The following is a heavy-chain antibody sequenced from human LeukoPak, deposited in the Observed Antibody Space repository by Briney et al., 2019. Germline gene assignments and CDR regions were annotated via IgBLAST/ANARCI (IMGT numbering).Heavy chain of an antibody. Sequence: SGGSLRLSCAVSGLTFRSSWMDWVRQAPGKGLEWVASINPEGSEKYSADSVKGRFTISRDNAKNSLYLQMDSLRVEDMAFYYCARDLAYSRLDYWGQGMLVTVSS. CDR2: INPEGSEK. CDR3: ARDLAYSRLDY. D-gene: IGHD5-18*01. CDR1: GLTFRSSW. V-gene: IGHV3-7*01. J-gene: IGHJ4*02.